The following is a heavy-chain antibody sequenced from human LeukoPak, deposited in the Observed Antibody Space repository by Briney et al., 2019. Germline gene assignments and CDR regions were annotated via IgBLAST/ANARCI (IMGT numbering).Heavy chain of an antibody. J-gene: IGHJ4*02. D-gene: IGHD3-10*01. V-gene: IGHV3-30-3*01. Sequence: GRSLRLSCAASGFTFSSYAMHWVRQAPGKGLEWVAVISYDGSNKYYTDSVKGRFTISRDNSKNTLYLQMNSLRAEDTAVYYCAGDMRFGELLPTSIFDYWGQGTLVTVSS. CDR1: GFTFSSYA. CDR2: ISYDGSNK. CDR3: AGDMRFGELLPTSIFDY.